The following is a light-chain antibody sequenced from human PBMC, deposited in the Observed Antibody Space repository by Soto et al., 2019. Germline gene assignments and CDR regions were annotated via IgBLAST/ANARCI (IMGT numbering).Light chain of an antibody. V-gene: IGLV2-14*03. CDR1: SSDVGGYNY. Sequence: QSALTRPASVSGSPGQSFTIFCTGTSSDVGGYNYVSWYQQHPGKAPKLMIYDVSNRPSGVSNRFSGSKSGNTASLTISGLQAEDEADYYCSSYTSSSTPYVFGTGTKVTVL. CDR3: SSYTSSSTPYV. J-gene: IGLJ1*01. CDR2: DVS.